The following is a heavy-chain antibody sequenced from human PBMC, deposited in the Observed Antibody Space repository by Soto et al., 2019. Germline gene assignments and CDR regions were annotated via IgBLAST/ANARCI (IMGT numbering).Heavy chain of an antibody. J-gene: IGHJ6*02. Sequence: EVQLLESGGGLVQPGGSLRLSCAASGFTFSSYAMSWVRQAPGKGLEWVSTISGSGGNAYYADSVKGRFSISRDNSRNTLRLQMNSLRADDTSVYYCAKDRASRSYPPYYYFGIDVWGQGTTLTVSS. V-gene: IGHV3-23*01. CDR1: GFTFSSYA. D-gene: IGHD1-26*01. CDR2: ISGSGGNA. CDR3: AKDRASRSYPPYYYFGIDV.